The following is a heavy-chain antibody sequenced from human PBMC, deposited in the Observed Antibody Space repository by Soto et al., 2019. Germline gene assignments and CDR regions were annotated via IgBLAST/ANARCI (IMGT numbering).Heavy chain of an antibody. CDR2: ISRSSSTI. Sequence: GGSLRLSCAASGFTFTNYDMNWVRQAPGKGQEWVSYISRSSSTIYYADSVKDRFTISRDDAKNSLYLQMNSLRYDDTAVYYCAFSGNYGVYWGQGSLVTVSS. CDR3: AFSGNYGVY. D-gene: IGHD1-26*01. V-gene: IGHV3-48*02. CDR1: GFTFTNYD. J-gene: IGHJ4*02.